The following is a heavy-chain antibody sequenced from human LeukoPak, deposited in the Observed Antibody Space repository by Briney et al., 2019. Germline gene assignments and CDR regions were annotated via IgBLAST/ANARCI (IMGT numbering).Heavy chain of an antibody. CDR2: ISGSGGST. J-gene: IGHJ4*02. D-gene: IGHD3-3*01. V-gene: IGHV3-23*01. CDR1: GFTFSSYA. CDR3: AKGREITIFGVAADY. Sequence: GGSQRLSCAASGFTFSSYAMSWVRQAPGKGLEWVSAISGSGGSTYYADSVKGRFTISRDNSKNTLYLQMNSLRAEDTAVYYCAKGREITIFGVAADYWGQGTLVTVSS.